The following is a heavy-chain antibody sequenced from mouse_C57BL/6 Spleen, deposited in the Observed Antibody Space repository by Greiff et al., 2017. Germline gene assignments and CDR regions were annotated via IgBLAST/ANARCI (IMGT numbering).Heavy chain of an antibody. D-gene: IGHD4-1*01. Sequence: DVHLVESGGGLVKPGGSLKLSCAASGFTFSSYTMSWVRQTPEKRLEWVATISGGGGNTYYPDSVKGRFTISRDNAKNTLYLQMSSLRSEDTALYYCARLLLTAHFDYWGQGTTLTVSS. CDR2: ISGGGGNT. V-gene: IGHV5-9*01. CDR3: ARLLLTAHFDY. J-gene: IGHJ2*01. CDR1: GFTFSSYT.